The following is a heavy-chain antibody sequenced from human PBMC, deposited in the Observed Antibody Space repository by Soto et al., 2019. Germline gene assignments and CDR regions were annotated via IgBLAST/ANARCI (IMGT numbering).Heavy chain of an antibody. V-gene: IGHV4-61*08. Sequence: SETLSLTCTVSGAALSSGGYFYTWVRQPPGKGLEWLGYIYYSGGTNYNPSLKSRVTISLDKSKSQFYLRLISVTAADTAFYYCTREQSDDNYFDPWGQGTLVTVSS. J-gene: IGHJ5*02. D-gene: IGHD6-19*01. CDR1: GAALSSGGYF. CDR3: TREQSDDNYFDP. CDR2: IYYSGGT.